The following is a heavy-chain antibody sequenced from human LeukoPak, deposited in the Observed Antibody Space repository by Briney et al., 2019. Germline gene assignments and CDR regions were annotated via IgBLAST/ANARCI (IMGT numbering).Heavy chain of an antibody. CDR1: GYTPTELS. CDR3: AIPGGSSRDFDY. Sequence: ASGKVSCKVSGYTPTELSMHWVRQAPGKGLEWMGGFDPEDGETIYAQKFQGRVTMTEDTSTDTAYMELSSLRSEDTAVYYCAIPGGSSRDFDYWGQGTLVTVSS. J-gene: IGHJ4*02. D-gene: IGHD6-13*01. V-gene: IGHV1-24*01. CDR2: FDPEDGET.